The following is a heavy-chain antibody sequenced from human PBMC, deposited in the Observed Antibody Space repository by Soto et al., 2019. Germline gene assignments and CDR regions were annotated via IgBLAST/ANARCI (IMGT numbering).Heavy chain of an antibody. CDR2: IYYSGST. CDR3: ASVFKAYYYLPTYYFDY. Sequence: SETLSLTCTVSGGSISSSSYYWGWIRQPPGKGLEWIGSIYYSGSTYYNPSLKSRVTISVDTSKNQFSLKLSSVTAEDTAVYYCASVFKAYYYLPTYYFDYWGQGTLVTVS. CDR1: GGSISSSSYY. J-gene: IGHJ4*02. D-gene: IGHD3-10*01. V-gene: IGHV4-39*01.